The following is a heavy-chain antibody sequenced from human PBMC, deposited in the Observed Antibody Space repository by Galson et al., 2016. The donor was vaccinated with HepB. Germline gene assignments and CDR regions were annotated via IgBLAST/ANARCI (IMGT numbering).Heavy chain of an antibody. Sequence: ETLSLTCTVSGGSISNCCWSWIRQPPGKGPEWIGYIHHSGSTKYNTSLKSRVTISVDTSKSQFSLNLNSVTAADTAVYYCARERVETTPQIVNYGMDVWGQGTAVTVSS. CDR3: ARERVETTPQIVNYGMDV. CDR1: GGSISNCC. D-gene: IGHD4-23*01. V-gene: IGHV4-59*01. J-gene: IGHJ6*02. CDR2: IHHSGST.